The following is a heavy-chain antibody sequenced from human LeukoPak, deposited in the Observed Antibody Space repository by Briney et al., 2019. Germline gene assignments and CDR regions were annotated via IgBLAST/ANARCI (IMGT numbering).Heavy chain of an antibody. CDR1: GYTFTSYD. CDR3: ARSPPGLPTIFGVVTNYYYYMDV. D-gene: IGHD3-3*01. J-gene: IGHJ6*03. CDR2: MNPSSGNT. Sequence: ASVKVSCKASGYTFTSYDINWVRQATGQGLEWMGWMNPSSGNTGYAQKFQGRVTMTRNTSISTAYMELSSLRAEDTAVYYCARSPPGLPTIFGVVTNYYYYMDVWGKGTTVTVSS. V-gene: IGHV1-8*01.